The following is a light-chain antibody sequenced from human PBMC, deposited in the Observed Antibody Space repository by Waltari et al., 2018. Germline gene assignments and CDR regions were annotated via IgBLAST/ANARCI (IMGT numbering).Light chain of an antibody. CDR2: DVS. CDR3: NSYAGSRYGG. J-gene: IGLJ3*02. CDR1: SSDVGFYHY. Sequence: QSALTQPASVSGSPGQSITISCTGTSSDVGFYHYVSWYQQHPDKAPNLIIYDVSERPSGVSNRFSGSKSGNTASLTIAGLQAEDDADYYCNSYAGSRYGGFGGGTKLTVL. V-gene: IGLV2-14*01.